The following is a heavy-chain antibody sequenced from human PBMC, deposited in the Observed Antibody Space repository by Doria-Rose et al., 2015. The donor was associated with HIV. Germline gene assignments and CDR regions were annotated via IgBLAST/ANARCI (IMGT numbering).Heavy chain of an antibody. CDR2: IFSDDER. V-gene: IGHV2-26*01. CDR3: ARIKSSRWYHKYYFDF. J-gene: IGHJ4*02. D-gene: IGHD6-13*01. CDR1: GVSLSSPGMG. Sequence: QVTLKESGPVLVKPTETLTLTCTVSGVSLSSPGMGVSWIRQPPGKALEWLANIFSDDERSYKTSLKSRLTISRGTSKSQVVLTMTDMDPVDTATYYCARIKSSRWYHKYYFDFWGPGTRVIVSA.